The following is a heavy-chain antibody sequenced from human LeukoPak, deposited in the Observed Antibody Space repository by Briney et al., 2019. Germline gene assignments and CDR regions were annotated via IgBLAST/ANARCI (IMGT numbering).Heavy chain of an antibody. J-gene: IGHJ4*02. CDR1: GGSISSGDYY. D-gene: IGHD6-13*01. Sequence: SQTLSLTCTVSGGSISSGDYYWRWIRQPPGKGLEWIGYIYYSGSTYYNPSLKSRVTISVDTSKNQFSLKLSSVTAADTAVYYCASSSSWETLLDYWGQGTLVTVSS. CDR2: IYYSGST. V-gene: IGHV4-30-4*01. CDR3: ASSSSWETLLDY.